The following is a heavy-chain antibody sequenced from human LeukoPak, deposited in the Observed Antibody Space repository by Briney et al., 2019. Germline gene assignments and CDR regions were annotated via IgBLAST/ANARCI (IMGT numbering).Heavy chain of an antibody. CDR3: AKSSSYSGYKGDFDY. D-gene: IGHD5-12*01. CDR1: GFTFNDYA. CDR2: ISWNSGSI. J-gene: IGHJ4*02. V-gene: IGHV3-9*01. Sequence: PGGSLSLSCAASGFTFNDYAMNWARQAPGKGLEWVSGISWNSGSIGYADSVKGRFTISRDNAKNSLYLQMNSLRAEDTALYYCAKSSSYSGYKGDFDYWGQGTLVTVSS.